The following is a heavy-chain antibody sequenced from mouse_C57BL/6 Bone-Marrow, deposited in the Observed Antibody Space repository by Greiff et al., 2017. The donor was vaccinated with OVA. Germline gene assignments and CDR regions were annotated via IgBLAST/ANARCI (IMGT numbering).Heavy chain of an antibody. V-gene: IGHV1-42*01. CDR3: AANYIDFAY. Sequence: VQLKESGPELVKPGASVKISCKASGYSFTGYYMNWVKQSPEKSLEWIGEINPSTGGTTYNQKFKAKATLTVDKSSSTAYMQLNGLTSEDSAVYCCAANYIDFAYWGQGTLVTVSA. CDR1: GYSFTGYY. D-gene: IGHD2-1*01. CDR2: INPSTGGT. J-gene: IGHJ3*01.